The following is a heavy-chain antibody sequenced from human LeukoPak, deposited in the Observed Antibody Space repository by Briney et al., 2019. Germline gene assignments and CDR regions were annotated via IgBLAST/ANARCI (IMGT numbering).Heavy chain of an antibody. V-gene: IGHV4-4*07. Sequence: PSETLTLTCTVSGGSTSSYYCSWIRQPAGKGLEWIGRIYTSGSTNYNPSLKSRVTMSVDTSKNQFSLKLSSVTAADTAVYYCARDSSGYNPDYWGQGTLVTVSS. CDR2: IYTSGST. CDR3: ARDSSGYNPDY. CDR1: GGSTSSYY. J-gene: IGHJ4*02. D-gene: IGHD5-12*01.